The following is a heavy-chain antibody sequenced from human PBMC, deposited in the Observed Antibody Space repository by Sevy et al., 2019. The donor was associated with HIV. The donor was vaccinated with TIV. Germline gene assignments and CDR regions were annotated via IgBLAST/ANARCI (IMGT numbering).Heavy chain of an antibody. Sequence: GGSLRLSCAASGFTFSSYAMHWVRQAPGKGLEWVAVISYDGSNKYYADSVKGRFTISKDNSKNTLYLQMNSLRAEETAVYYCAREGGEQHLDYWGQGTLVTVSS. D-gene: IGHD3-16*01. CDR3: AREGGEQHLDY. CDR2: ISYDGSNK. V-gene: IGHV3-30-3*01. CDR1: GFTFSSYA. J-gene: IGHJ4*02.